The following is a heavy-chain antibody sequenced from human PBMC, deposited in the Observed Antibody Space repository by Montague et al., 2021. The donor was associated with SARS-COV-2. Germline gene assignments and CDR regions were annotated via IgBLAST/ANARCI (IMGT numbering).Heavy chain of an antibody. CDR3: ARTSQYCTPTNCYLPNAMDV. CDR2: IWHGGST. J-gene: IGHJ6*02. Sequence: SETLSLTCTVSGYSITHAYYWGWIRQPPGKGLEWIGNIWHGGSTYYNPSLKSRVTISVDTSNNQFSLKLTSVTAADTAVCYCARTSQYCTPTNCYLPNAMDVWGQGTTVTVSS. D-gene: IGHD2-8*01. CDR1: GYSITHAYY. V-gene: IGHV4-38-2*02.